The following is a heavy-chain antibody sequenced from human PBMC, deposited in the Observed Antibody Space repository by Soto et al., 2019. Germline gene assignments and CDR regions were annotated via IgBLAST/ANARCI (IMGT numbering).Heavy chain of an antibody. CDR3: AKPSHYYYYMDV. CDR2: ISGSGGST. J-gene: IGHJ6*03. CDR1: GFHFSSYA. V-gene: IGHV3-23*01. Sequence: PGGSLILSCAAAGFHFSSYAMSWVRQAPGKGLEWVSAISGSGGSTYYADSVKGRFTISRDNSKNTLYLQMNSLRAEDTAVYYCAKPSHYYYYMDVWGKGTTVTVSS.